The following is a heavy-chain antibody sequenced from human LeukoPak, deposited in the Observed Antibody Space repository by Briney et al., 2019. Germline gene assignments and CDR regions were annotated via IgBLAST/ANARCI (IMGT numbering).Heavy chain of an antibody. D-gene: IGHD3-22*01. J-gene: IGHJ4*02. CDR1: GFTFSGSA. V-gene: IGHV3-73*01. Sequence: PGGSLKLSCAASGFTFSGSAMHWVRQASGKWLEWVGRIRSKANSYATAYAASVKGRFTISRDDSKNTAYLQMNSLKTEDTAVYYCSLINFDYWGQGTLVTVSS. CDR3: SLINFDY. CDR2: IRSKANSYAT.